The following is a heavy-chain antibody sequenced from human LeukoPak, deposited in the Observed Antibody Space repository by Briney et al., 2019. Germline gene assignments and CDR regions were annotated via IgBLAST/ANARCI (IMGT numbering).Heavy chain of an antibody. CDR1: GFTVSSNY. D-gene: IGHD4-23*01. CDR3: ASNTVADYYYYYIDV. V-gene: IGHV3-53*01. J-gene: IGHJ6*03. CDR2: IYSGGST. Sequence: GGSLRLSCAASGFTVSSNYMSWVRQAPGKGLEWVSVIYSGGSTYYADSVKGRFTISRDNSKNTLYLQMNSLRAEDTAVYYCASNTVADYYYYYIDVWGKGTTVTVSS.